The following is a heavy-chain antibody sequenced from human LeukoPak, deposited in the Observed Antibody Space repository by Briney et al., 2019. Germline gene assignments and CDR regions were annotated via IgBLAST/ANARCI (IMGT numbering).Heavy chain of an antibody. Sequence: PGGSLGLSCAASGFTFSSYDMTWVRQPPGKGLEWVSTIGNSGSRTYYTNSVKGRFTISRDNSKDTLYLHMNSLRAEDTALYYCARGGCSSTSCYNYGMDVWGQGTTVTVSS. D-gene: IGHD2-2*02. J-gene: IGHJ6*02. V-gene: IGHV3-23*05. CDR2: IGNSGSRT. CDR1: GFTFSSYD. CDR3: ARGGCSSTSCYNYGMDV.